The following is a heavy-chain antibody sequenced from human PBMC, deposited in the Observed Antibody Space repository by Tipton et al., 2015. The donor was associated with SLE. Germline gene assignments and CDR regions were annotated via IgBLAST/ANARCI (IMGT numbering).Heavy chain of an antibody. CDR2: IWYDGSNK. J-gene: IGHJ6*03. V-gene: IGHV3-33*01. Sequence: RSLRLSCAASGFTFSSYGMHWVRQAPGKGLEWVAVIWYDGSNKYYTDSVKGRFTISRDNSKNTLYLQMNSLRAEDTAVYYCARERSGTLLYYYYYMDVWGKGATVTVSS. D-gene: IGHD3-10*01. CDR1: GFTFSSYG. CDR3: ARERSGTLLYYYYYMDV.